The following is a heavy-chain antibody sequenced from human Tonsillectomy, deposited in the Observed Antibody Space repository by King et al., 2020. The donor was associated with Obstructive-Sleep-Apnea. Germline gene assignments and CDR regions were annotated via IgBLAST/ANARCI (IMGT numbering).Heavy chain of an antibody. CDR3: TTDDYGSGSYAPFYSYDGMDV. CDR2: IKSKTDGGTT. J-gene: IGHJ6*02. D-gene: IGHD3-10*01. Sequence: VQLVESGGGLVKPGGSLRLSCAASGFTFSNAWMSLVRQAPGKGLEWVGRIKSKTDGGTTDYAAPVKGRFTISRDDSKNTLYLQMNSLKTEDTAVYYCTTDDYGSGSYAPFYSYDGMDVWGQGTPVTVSS. V-gene: IGHV3-15*01. CDR1: GFTFSNAW.